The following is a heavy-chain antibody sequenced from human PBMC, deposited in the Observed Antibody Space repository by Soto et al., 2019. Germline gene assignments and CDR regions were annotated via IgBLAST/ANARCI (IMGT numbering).Heavy chain of an antibody. CDR3: ARGTPWLHFDY. CDR2: IIPLFGTA. J-gene: IGHJ4*02. D-gene: IGHD2-15*01. Sequence: SVKVSCKASGGTFNNYVITWARQAPGQGLEWMGGIIPLFGTANYAQKFQGRVTITADESTSTAYMELSSLRSEDTAVYYCARGTPWLHFDYWGQGTLVTVSS. CDR1: GGTFNNYV. V-gene: IGHV1-69*13.